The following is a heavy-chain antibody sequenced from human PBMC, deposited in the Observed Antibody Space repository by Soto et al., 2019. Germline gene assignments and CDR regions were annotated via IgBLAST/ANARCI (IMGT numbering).Heavy chain of an antibody. V-gene: IGHV1-69*01. CDR1: GGTFSSYA. Sequence: QVQLVQSGAEVKKPGSSVKVSCKASGGTFSSYAISWVRQAPGQGLEWMGGIIPIFGTANYAQKFQGRDTITADESTSTAYMELSSLRSEDTAVYYCARLIVVVVAATGRYYYYGMDVWGQGTTVTVSS. CDR3: ARLIVVVVAATGRYYYYGMDV. CDR2: IIPIFGTA. D-gene: IGHD2-15*01. J-gene: IGHJ6*02.